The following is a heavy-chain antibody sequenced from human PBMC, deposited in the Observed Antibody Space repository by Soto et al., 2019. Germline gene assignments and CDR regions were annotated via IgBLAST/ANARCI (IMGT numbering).Heavy chain of an antibody. CDR1: GGSISSSSYH. J-gene: IGHJ6*02. CDR2: IYYSGST. CDR3: ARDRVYDFWSGYPPPYYYYGMDV. V-gene: IGHV4-39*07. Sequence: PSETLSLTCTVSGGSISSSSYHWGWIRQPPGKGLEWIGSIYYSGSTYYNPSLKSRVTISVDTSKNQFSLKLSSVTAADTAVYYCARDRVYDFWSGYPPPYYYYGMDVWGQGTTVTVS. D-gene: IGHD3-3*01.